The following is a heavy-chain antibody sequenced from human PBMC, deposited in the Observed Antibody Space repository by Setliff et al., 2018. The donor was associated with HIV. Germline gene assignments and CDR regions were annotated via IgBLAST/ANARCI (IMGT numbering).Heavy chain of an antibody. CDR2: IYSGGST. J-gene: IGHJ5*02. CDR1: GGSIRRGTSY. V-gene: IGHV4-61*09. Sequence: SETLSLTCTVSGGSIRRGTSYWSWVRRPAGKGLEWIGHIYSGGSTSYNPSLESRVAISFDASENQFSLKMTSVTAADTARYFCARRWWGENNFFDTWGQGVPVTVSS. CDR3: ARRWWGENNFFDT. D-gene: IGHD2-15*01.